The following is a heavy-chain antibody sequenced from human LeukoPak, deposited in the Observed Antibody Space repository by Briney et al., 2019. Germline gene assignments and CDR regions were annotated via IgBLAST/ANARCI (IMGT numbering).Heavy chain of an antibody. D-gene: IGHD6-19*01. CDR2: INLNSGGT. CDR3: ARDGAGGGWYDY. Sequence: ASVKVSCKASGYTFTGYYMHWVRQAPGQGLEWMGWINLNSGGTNYAQKFKGRVTMTRDTSISTACMELSRLRSDDTAVYYCARDGAGGGWYDYWGQGTLVTVSS. V-gene: IGHV1-2*02. J-gene: IGHJ4*02. CDR1: GYTFTGYY.